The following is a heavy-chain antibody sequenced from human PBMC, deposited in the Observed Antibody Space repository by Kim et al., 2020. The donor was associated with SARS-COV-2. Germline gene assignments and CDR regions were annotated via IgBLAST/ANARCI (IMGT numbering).Heavy chain of an antibody. J-gene: IGHJ4*02. D-gene: IGHD6-13*01. CDR3: ASVIAAAGPFDY. Sequence: YNPPLKSRVTISVDTSKNQFSLKLSSVTAADTAVYYCASVIAAAGPFDYWGQGTLVTVSS. V-gene: IGHV4-4*09.